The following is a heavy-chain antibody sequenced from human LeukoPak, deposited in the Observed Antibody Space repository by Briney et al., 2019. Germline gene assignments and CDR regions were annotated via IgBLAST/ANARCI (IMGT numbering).Heavy chain of an antibody. CDR2: FYSGGTT. Sequence: GSLRLSCAASGFIVSSNYMSWVRQAPGKGLEWVSAFYSGGTTYYADSVKGRFTISRDSSKNTLYLDMNSLRTDDTAVYYCARDLVSGAPDYFDSWGQGTLVTVSS. V-gene: IGHV3-53*05. J-gene: IGHJ4*02. CDR3: ARDLVSGAPDYFDS. CDR1: GFIVSSNY. D-gene: IGHD1-26*01.